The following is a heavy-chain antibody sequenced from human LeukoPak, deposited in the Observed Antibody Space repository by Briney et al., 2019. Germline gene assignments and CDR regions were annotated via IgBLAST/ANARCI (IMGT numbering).Heavy chain of an antibody. J-gene: IGHJ4*02. CDR2: IIPILGIA. D-gene: IGHD6-13*01. V-gene: IGHV1-69*04. CDR3: AKDFLGRYSSSWYMFDY. CDR1: GGTFSSYA. Sequence: GASVKVSCKASGGTFSSYAISWVRQAPGQGLEWMGRIIPILGIANYAQKFQGRVTITADKSTSTAYMELSSLRSEDTALYYCAKDFLGRYSSSWYMFDYWGQGTLVTVSS.